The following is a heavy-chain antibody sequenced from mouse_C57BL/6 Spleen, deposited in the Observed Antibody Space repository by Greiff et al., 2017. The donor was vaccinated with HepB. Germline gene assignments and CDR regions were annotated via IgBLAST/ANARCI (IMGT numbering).Heavy chain of an antibody. D-gene: IGHD1-1*01. CDR3: ARVLRSPSYAMDY. CDR2: IDPSDSYT. CDR1: GYTFTSYW. J-gene: IGHJ4*01. V-gene: IGHV1-69*01. Sequence: QVQLQQPGAELVMPGASVKLSCKASGYTFTSYWMHWVKQRPGQGLEWIGEIDPSDSYTNYNQKFKGKSTLTVDKSSSTAYMQLSSLTSEDSAVYYCARVLRSPSYAMDYWGQGTSVTVSS.